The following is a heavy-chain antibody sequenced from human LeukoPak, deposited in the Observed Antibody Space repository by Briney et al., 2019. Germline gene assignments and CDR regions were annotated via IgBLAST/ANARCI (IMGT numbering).Heavy chain of an antibody. CDR3: TRGHDYYDSSDYYYYMDV. CDR2: IRSKSNSYAT. D-gene: IGHD3-22*01. V-gene: IGHV3-73*01. J-gene: IGHJ6*03. CDR1: GFTFSGST. Sequence: GGSLRLSCAASGFTFSGSTIHWVRQASGKGLEWVGRIRSKSNSYATAYAASVKGRFTISRDDSKNTAYLQMNSLKTEDTAVYYCTRGHDYYDSSDYYYYMDVWGKGTTVTVSS.